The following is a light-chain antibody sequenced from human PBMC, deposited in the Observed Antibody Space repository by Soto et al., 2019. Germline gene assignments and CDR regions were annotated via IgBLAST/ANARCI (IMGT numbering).Light chain of an antibody. CDR2: YDS. V-gene: IGLV3-21*04. J-gene: IGLJ2*01. Sequence: SSELTQPPSVSVAPGKTARITCGGNNIGSKSVHWYQQKPGQAPVLVIYYDSDRPSGIPERFSGSNSGNTATLTIGRVEAGDEADYYCQVWDSSSMIFGGGTKLTVL. CDR3: QVWDSSSMI. CDR1: NIGSKS.